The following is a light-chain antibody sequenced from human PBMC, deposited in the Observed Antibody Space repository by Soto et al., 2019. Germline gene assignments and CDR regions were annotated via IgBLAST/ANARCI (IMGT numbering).Light chain of an antibody. CDR2: GAS. CDR3: QQYNNWHQT. Sequence: EIVMTQSPATLSVSPGERATLSCRASQSVSSNLAWYQQKPGQAPRLLIYGASTRATGIPARFTGSGSGTELTLTISSLQSEDLAVYYCQQYNNWHQTFGQGTKVDIK. V-gene: IGKV3-15*01. CDR1: QSVSSN. J-gene: IGKJ1*01.